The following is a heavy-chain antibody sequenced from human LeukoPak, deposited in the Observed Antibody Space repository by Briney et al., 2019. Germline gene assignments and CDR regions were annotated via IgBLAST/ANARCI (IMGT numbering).Heavy chain of an antibody. CDR1: GFTFTNDF. V-gene: IGHV3-11*01. Sequence: GGSLRLSCAASGFTFTNDFMTWVRQAPGRGLEWVSYITPSGGATYYADSVKGRFTISRDNAKNSLYLQMNSLTAEDTAVYYCASDIVAPGLHFEYWGQGTLVTVSS. J-gene: IGHJ4*02. D-gene: IGHD6-13*01. CDR3: ASDIVAPGLHFEY. CDR2: ITPSGGAT.